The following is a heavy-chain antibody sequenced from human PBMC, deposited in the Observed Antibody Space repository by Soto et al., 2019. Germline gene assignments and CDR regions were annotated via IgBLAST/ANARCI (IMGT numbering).Heavy chain of an antibody. Sequence: EVHLLESGGDLVQPGGSLRLSCAASGFTFSNYAMSWVRQAPGKGLDWVSGISGSAASTFYADSVKGRFTISRNNTKITLKLQIISLIAEEKAVYYFAKWTGRYCSGGRCDLDVPFDFWGQGTLVTISS. J-gene: IGHJ4*02. V-gene: IGHV3-23*01. CDR3: AKWTGRYCSGGRCDLDVPFDF. D-gene: IGHD2-15*01. CDR1: GFTFSNYA. CDR2: ISGSAAST.